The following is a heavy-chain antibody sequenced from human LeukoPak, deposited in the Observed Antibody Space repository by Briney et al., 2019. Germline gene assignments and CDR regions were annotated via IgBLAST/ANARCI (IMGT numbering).Heavy chain of an antibody. CDR3: ARSSSWTYYYYYMDV. J-gene: IGHJ6*03. Sequence: SETLSLTCTVSGGSINSGSYYWSWIRQPAGKGLEWIGRIYTSGSTNYNPSLKSRVTISVDTSKNQFSLKLSSVTAADTAVYYCARSSSWTYYYYYMDVWGKGTTVTISS. V-gene: IGHV4-61*02. D-gene: IGHD6-13*01. CDR2: IYTSGST. CDR1: GGSINSGSYY.